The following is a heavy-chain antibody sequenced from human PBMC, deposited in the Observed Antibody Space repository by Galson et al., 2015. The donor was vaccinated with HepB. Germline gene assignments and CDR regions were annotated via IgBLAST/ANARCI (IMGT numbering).Heavy chain of an antibody. CDR2: INPNSGDT. V-gene: IGHV1-2*06. CDR1: GYTFTGNY. D-gene: IGHD5-12*01. CDR3: ARDRQGYNIAWTIDY. Sequence: SVKVSCKASGYTFTGNYMHWVRQAPGQGPEWMGRINPNSGDTNYAQKFQGRVTMTRDTSISTAYMELSSLRSDDTAVYYCARDRQGYNIAWTIDYWGQGTLVTVSS. J-gene: IGHJ4*02.